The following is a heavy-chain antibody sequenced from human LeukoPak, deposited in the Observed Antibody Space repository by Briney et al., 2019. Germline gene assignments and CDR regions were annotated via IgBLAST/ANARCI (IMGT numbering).Heavy chain of an antibody. CDR2: INPNSGGT. D-gene: IGHD2-15*01. V-gene: IGHV1-2*02. CDR1: GYTFTGYY. CDR3: ASSPTSECSDGSCYSY. J-gene: IGHJ4*02. Sequence: GASVKVSCKASGYTFTGYYMHWVRQAPGQGLEWMGWINPNSGGTNYVQKFQGRVTMTRDTSITTAYMQLSRLRSDDTAVYYCASSPTSECSDGSCYSYWGQGTLVTVSS.